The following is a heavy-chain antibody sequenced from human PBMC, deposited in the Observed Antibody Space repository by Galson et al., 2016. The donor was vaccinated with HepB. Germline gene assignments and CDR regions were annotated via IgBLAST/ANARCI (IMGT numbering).Heavy chain of an antibody. Sequence: PGKGLEWVSTISDSGGSTYSADSVKGRFTISRDNSKNTLYLQMKSLRAEDTAIYYCAKGPDFWSGYYHFDYWGQGTLVTVSS. CDR2: ISDSGGST. CDR3: AKGPDFWSGYYHFDY. J-gene: IGHJ4*02. D-gene: IGHD3-3*01. V-gene: IGHV3-23*01.